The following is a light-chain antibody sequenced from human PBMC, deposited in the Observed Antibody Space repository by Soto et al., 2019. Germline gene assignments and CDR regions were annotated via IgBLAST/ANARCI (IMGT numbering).Light chain of an antibody. CDR2: SAF. J-gene: IGKJ1*01. CDR3: QYYGSSPWT. Sequence: EIVLTQSPGTLSLSPGERGTLSCRASQSVSSNYLAWYQQKPGQAHRLLIYSAFSRPTGIPDRFSGSRSGTAFTQTVSRVEPEVFAVYYCQYYGSSPWTFARGIEVEIK. CDR1: QSVSSNY. V-gene: IGKV3-20*01.